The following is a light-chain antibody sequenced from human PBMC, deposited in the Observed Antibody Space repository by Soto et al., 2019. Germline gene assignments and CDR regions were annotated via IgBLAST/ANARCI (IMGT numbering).Light chain of an antibody. CDR2: GVS. Sequence: EIILTQSPCTLALSPGDGVTLSCRASQTVNSNYLAWYHQRPGQPPRLLIYGVSNRASGVPDRFSGDGSGTEFTLTIGRLDTDDFGVYSCQQYLYSPRTFGQGTRVEVK. J-gene: IGKJ1*01. V-gene: IGKV3-20*01. CDR3: QQYLYSPRT. CDR1: QTVNSNY.